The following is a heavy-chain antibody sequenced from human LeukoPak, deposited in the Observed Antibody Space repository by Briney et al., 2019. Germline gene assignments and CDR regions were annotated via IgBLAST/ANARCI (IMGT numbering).Heavy chain of an antibody. CDR1: GGSIVSHY. V-gene: IGHV4-4*07. J-gene: IGHJ4*02. D-gene: IGHD6-13*01. Sequence: PSETLSLICTVSGGSIVSHYWNWIRQPAGRGLEWIGRFYASGTTNTSPSLKSRVTMSVDTSKNQFSLKLSSVTAAGTAVYYCAKDSSTWGNLAGHFDSWGQGTLVTVSS. CDR2: FYASGTT. CDR3: AKDSSTWGNLAGHFDS.